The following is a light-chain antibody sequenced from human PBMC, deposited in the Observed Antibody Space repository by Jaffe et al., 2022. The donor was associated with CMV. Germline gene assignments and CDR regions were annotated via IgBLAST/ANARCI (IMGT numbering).Light chain of an antibody. CDR2: AAS. CDR1: QIIGTW. Sequence: DIHMTQSPSSVSASIGDRVTITCRASQIIGTWLAWYQQKPGKPPKLLIYAASTSESGVPSRFSGSGSGTDFTLTITSLQPDDSATYYCQQASTFPRTFGQGTRVEVK. J-gene: IGKJ1*01. V-gene: IGKV1-12*01. CDR3: QQASTFPRT.